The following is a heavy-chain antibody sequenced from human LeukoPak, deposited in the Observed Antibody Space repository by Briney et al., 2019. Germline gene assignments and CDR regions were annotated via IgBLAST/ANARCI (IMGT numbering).Heavy chain of an antibody. V-gene: IGHV1-2*02. CDR1: RYTFTGYY. J-gene: IGHJ4*02. CDR3: ARITGTTFGFSDY. Sequence: ASVKVSCKASRYTFTGYYMHWVRQAPGQGLEWMGWINPNSGGTNYAQKFQGRVTMTRDTSISTAYMELSRLRSDDTAVYYCARITGTTFGFSDYWGQGTLVTVSS. D-gene: IGHD3-16*01. CDR2: INPNSGGT.